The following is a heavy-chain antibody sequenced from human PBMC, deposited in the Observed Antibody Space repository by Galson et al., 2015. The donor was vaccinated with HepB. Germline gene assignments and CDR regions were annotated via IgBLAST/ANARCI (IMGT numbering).Heavy chain of an antibody. CDR2: INNSGGST. D-gene: IGHD5-18*01. J-gene: IGHJ6*03. V-gene: IGHV3-23*01. Sequence: SLRLSCAASGFSFSSFSMNWVRQAPGKGLEWVSTINNSGGSTYYADSVKGRFTVSRDNSKNTLYLQMNSLRADDTAVYYCAKAEYDTALVTSYYYYSYMNVWGKGTTVTVSS. CDR1: GFSFSSFS. CDR3: AKAEYDTALVTSYYYYSYMNV.